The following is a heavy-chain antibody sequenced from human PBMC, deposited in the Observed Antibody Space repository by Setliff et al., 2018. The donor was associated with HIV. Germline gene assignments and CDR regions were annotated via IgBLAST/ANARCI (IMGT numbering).Heavy chain of an antibody. V-gene: IGHV1-2*02. J-gene: IGHJ6*02. Sequence: ASVKVSCKASGYTFTAYYIHWVRQAPGQGLEWMGWINSNNGGTKYAQKFQDRITIIADETTTTAYMEVRSLRSDDAAVYYCAREMSKIGGYYYYGMNVWGQGTTVTVSS. CDR2: INSNNGGT. CDR3: AREMSKIGGYYYYGMNV. CDR1: GYTFTAYY.